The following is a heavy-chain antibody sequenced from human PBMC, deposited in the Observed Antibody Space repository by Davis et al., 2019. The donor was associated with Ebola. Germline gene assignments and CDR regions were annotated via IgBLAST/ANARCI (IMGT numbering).Heavy chain of an antibody. CDR1: GFTFSSYS. Sequence: GGSLRLSCAASGFTFSSYSMNWVRQAPGKGLEWVAYISSSGSTIYYADSVKGRFTISRDNAKNSLYLQMNSLRAEDTAVYYCAREPVLNERGRMHYGMDVWGQGTTVTVSS. CDR2: ISSSGSTI. V-gene: IGHV3-48*04. J-gene: IGHJ6*02. CDR3: AREPVLNERGRMHYGMDV. D-gene: IGHD1-1*01.